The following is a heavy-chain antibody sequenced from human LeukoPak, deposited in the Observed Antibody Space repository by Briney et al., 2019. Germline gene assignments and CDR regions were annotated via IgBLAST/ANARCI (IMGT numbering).Heavy chain of an antibody. CDR1: GYTFTGYY. CDR2: INPNSGGT. CDR3: AREYQLPLYYFDY. V-gene: IGHV1-2*02. Sequence: ASVKVPCKASGYTFTGYYMHWVRQAPGQGLEWMGWINPNSGGTNYAQKFQGRVTMTRDTSISTAYMELSRLRSDDTAVYYCAREYQLPLYYFDYWGQGTLVTVSS. J-gene: IGHJ4*02. D-gene: IGHD2-2*01.